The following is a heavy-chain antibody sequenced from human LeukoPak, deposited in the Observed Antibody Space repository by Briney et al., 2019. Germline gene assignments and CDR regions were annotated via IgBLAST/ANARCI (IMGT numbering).Heavy chain of an antibody. V-gene: IGHV4-39*01. D-gene: IGHD3-22*01. CDR1: GGSISGSSYY. J-gene: IGHJ4*02. Sequence: SETLSLTCTVSGGSISGSSYYWGWIRQPPGKGLDCIGSIYYSGITYYNPSLKSRVTLSADTSKNQFSLKVTSVTAADTAVYYCARASSGYYWDFDYWGQGALVTVSS. CDR2: IYYSGIT. CDR3: ARASSGYYWDFDY.